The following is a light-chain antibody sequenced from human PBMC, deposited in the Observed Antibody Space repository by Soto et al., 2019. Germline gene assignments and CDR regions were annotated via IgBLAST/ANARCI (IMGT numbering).Light chain of an antibody. CDR2: GVN. V-gene: IGLV2-14*01. CDR1: SSDVGGYNA. Sequence: QSALTQPASVSGSPGQSITLSCTGTSSDVGGYNAVSWYQQHPGKAPKLMIFGVNARPSGVSNRFSGSKSGNTASLTISGLQAEDEADYYCASYATGGAYVFGTATKLTVL. J-gene: IGLJ1*01. CDR3: ASYATGGAYV.